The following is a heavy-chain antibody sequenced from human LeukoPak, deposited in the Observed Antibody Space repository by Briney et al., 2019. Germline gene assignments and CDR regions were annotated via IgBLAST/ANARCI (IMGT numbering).Heavy chain of an antibody. D-gene: IGHD2-2*01. V-gene: IGHV1-18*01. Sequence: GASVKVSCKASGYTFTSYGISWVRQAPGQGLEWMGWISAYNGNTNYAQKLQGRVTMTTDTSTSTAYMELRSLRSDDTAVYYCARDWKDIVVVPAAILDYYYYGMDVWGQGTTVTVSS. CDR1: GYTFTSYG. CDR3: ARDWKDIVVVPAAILDYYYYGMDV. J-gene: IGHJ6*02. CDR2: ISAYNGNT.